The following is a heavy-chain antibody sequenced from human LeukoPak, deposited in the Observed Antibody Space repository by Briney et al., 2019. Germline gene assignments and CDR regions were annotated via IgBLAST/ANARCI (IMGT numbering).Heavy chain of an antibody. J-gene: IGHJ6*02. CDR2: IIPILGIA. Sequence: SVKVSCKASGGTFSSYAISWVRQAPGPGLEWMGRIIPILGIANYAQKFQGRVTITADKSTSTAYMELSSLRSEDTAVYYCARVLEWLSARYYGMDVWGQGTTVTVSS. CDR1: GGTFSSYA. D-gene: IGHD3-3*01. V-gene: IGHV1-69*04. CDR3: ARVLEWLSARYYGMDV.